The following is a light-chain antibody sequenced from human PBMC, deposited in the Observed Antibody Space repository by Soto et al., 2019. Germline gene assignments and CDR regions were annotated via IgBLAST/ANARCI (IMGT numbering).Light chain of an antibody. V-gene: IGKV1-5*01. J-gene: IGKJ1*01. CDR2: DDS. CDR1: QTISRR. CDR3: QQYTDYSTWT. Sequence: DIQMTQSPSTLSASVGDRVTITCRASQTISRRLAWYQHKPGKAPKILIWDDSRLQRGVPSRVSGSGSGAEFPLTLISLQHDDFATYYCQQYTDYSTWTFGQGTKVEIK.